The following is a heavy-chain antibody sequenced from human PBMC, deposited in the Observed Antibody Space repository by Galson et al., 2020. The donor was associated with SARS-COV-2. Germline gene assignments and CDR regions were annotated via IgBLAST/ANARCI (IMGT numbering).Heavy chain of an antibody. D-gene: IGHD1-1*01. CDR2: MYHSVIT. J-gene: IGHJ5*02. Sequence: SETLSLTCTVSGYSISSGYFWAWIRHPPGKGLEWIASMYHSVITYYNPSRRSRVTISVDTSKNQVSLRLTSVTAADSAMYYFVRDGDQDGYNFMDLRGQGTLVNVSS. CDR1: GYSISSGYF. CDR3: VRDGDQDGYNFMDL. V-gene: IGHV4-38-2*02.